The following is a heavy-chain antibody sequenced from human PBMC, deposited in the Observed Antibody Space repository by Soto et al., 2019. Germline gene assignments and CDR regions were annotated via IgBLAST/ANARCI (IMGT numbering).Heavy chain of an antibody. V-gene: IGHV4-4*02. CDR1: GGSISSSNW. CDR3: SREFGTRGELRFLEWSLRHYYYGMDV. J-gene: IGHJ6*02. Sequence: SETLSLTCAVSGGSISSSNWWSWVRQPPGKGLEWIGEIYHSGSTNYNPSLKSRVTISVDKSKNQFSLKLSSVTAADTAVYYCSREFGTRGELRFLEWSLRHYYYGMDVWGQGTTVTVSS. CDR2: IYHSGST. D-gene: IGHD3-3*01.